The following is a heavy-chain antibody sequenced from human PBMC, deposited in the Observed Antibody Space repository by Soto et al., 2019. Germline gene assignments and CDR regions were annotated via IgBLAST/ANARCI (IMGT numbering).Heavy chain of an antibody. V-gene: IGHV4-59*08. CDR1: GGSISSYY. J-gene: IGHJ4*02. CDR2: IYYSGST. CDR3: ASYSRGAVAGRGRSYYFDY. Sequence: KQSQTLSLTCTVSGGSISSYYWSWIRQPPGKGLEWIGYIYYSGSTNYNPSLKSRVTISVDTSKNQFSLKLSSVTAADTAVYYCASYSRGAVAGRGRSYYFDYWGQGTLVTVSS. D-gene: IGHD6-19*01.